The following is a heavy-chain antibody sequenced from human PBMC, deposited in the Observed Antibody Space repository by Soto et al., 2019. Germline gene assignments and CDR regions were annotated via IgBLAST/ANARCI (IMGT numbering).Heavy chain of an antibody. J-gene: IGHJ2*01. D-gene: IGHD6-6*01. CDR2: ISGSGGST. CDR1: GFTFSSYA. V-gene: IGHV3-23*01. CDR3: AKGGSFRVNWYFDL. Sequence: PVGSLRLSCAASGFTFSSYAMSWVRQAPGKGLEWVSAISGSGGSTYYADSVKGRFTISRDNSKNTLYLQMNSLRAEDTAVYYCAKGGSFRVNWYFDLWGRGTLVTVSS.